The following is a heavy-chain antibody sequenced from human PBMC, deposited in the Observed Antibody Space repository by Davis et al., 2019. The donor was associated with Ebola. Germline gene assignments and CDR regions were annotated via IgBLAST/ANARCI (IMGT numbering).Heavy chain of an antibody. CDR2: FIVIGGSS. V-gene: IGHV3-23*01. Sequence: GESLKISCAASGFTFSSYAMSWVRQAPGTLLAFLSAFIVIGGSSSYADSVKGRFTISRDNSKNTLYLQMNSLRAEDTAVYYCAKDGILENDQYYYYYYGMDVWGQGTTVTVPS. D-gene: IGHD1-1*01. CDR3: AKDGILENDQYYYYYYGMDV. J-gene: IGHJ6*02. CDR1: GFTFSSYA.